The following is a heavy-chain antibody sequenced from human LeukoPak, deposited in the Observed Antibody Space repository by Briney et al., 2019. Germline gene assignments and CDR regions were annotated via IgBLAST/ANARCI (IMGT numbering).Heavy chain of an antibody. CDR2: ISGSGGST. CDR1: GFTFSSYA. D-gene: IGHD6-6*01. V-gene: IGHV3-23*01. CDR3: AKGSTAARPYQFDY. Sequence: GGSLRLSCAASGFTFSSYAMSWVRQAPGKGLEWVSTISGSGGSTNYADSVKGRFTISRDNSKNTLYLQMNGLRAENTAVYFCAKGSTAARPYQFDYWGQGTLVTVSS. J-gene: IGHJ4*02.